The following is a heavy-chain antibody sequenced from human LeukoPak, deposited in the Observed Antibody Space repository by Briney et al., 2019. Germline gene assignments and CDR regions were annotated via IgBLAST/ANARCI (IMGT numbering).Heavy chain of an antibody. Sequence: PSETLSLTCTVSGGSISSYYWSWIRQPPGKGLEWIGYIYYSGSTNYNPSLKSRVTISVDTSKNQFSLKLSSVTAAVTAVYYCAREGKITMVRGVIRYYYMDVWGKGTTVTISS. D-gene: IGHD3-10*01. CDR3: AREGKITMVRGVIRYYYMDV. CDR1: GGSISSYY. V-gene: IGHV4-59*12. J-gene: IGHJ6*03. CDR2: IYYSGST.